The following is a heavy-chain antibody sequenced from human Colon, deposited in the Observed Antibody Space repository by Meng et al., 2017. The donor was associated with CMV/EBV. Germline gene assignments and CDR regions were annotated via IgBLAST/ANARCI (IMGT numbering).Heavy chain of an antibody. CDR1: GYTFTSYY. V-gene: IGHV1-46*01. CDR3: ARDKLLVVPPTIRARWLDS. Sequence: ASVKVSCKASGYTFTSYYIHWVRQAPGQGLEWMGIINPATGSTNYTQKFQDRVAMTRDKSTSTVYMELNNLRSEDTAVYYCARDKLLVVPPTIRARWLDSWGQGTLVTVSS. J-gene: IGHJ5*01. CDR2: INPATGST. D-gene: IGHD1-26*01.